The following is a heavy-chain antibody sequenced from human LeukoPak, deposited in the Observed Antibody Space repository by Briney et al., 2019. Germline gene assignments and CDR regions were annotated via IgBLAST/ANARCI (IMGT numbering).Heavy chain of an antibody. CDR2: ISGSGGST. D-gene: IGHD7-27*01. J-gene: IGHJ4*02. V-gene: IGHV3-23*01. CDR3: ANYLRYELGFDY. Sequence: GGSLRLSCAASGFTFSSYAMSWVRQAPGKGLEWVSAISGSGGSTYYADSVKGWFTISRDNSKNTLYLQMNSLRAEDTAVYYCANYLRYELGFDYWGQGTLVTVSS. CDR1: GFTFSSYA.